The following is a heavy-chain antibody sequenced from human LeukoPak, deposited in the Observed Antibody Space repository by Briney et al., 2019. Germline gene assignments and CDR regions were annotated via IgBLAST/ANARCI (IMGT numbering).Heavy chain of an antibody. CDR3: ARDREGFGESYFDY. V-gene: IGHV3-13*01. CDR2: IGTVGDT. D-gene: IGHD3-10*01. Sequence: PGGSLRLSCAASGFTFSRYDMHWVRQATGKGLEWVSTIGTVGDTYYPGSVKGRFTISRDNAKNSLYLQMNSLRAEDTAMYYCARDREGFGESYFDYWGQGTLVTVSS. CDR1: GFTFSRYD. J-gene: IGHJ4*02.